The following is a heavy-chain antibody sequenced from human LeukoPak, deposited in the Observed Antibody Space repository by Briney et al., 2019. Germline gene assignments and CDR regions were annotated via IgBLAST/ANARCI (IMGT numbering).Heavy chain of an antibody. J-gene: IGHJ6*02. V-gene: IGHV3-9*01. D-gene: IGHD4-23*01. CDR2: ISWNSGSK. CDR1: GFTFSSYA. CDR3: AKDKGNGGGDSPYYYGLDV. Sequence: GGSLRLSCATTGFTFSSYAMAWVRQAPGKGLEWVSGISWNSGSKGYADSVKGRFTISRDNAKNSLYLQMNSLRAEDTALYYCAKDKGNGGGDSPYYYGLDVWGQGTTVTVSS.